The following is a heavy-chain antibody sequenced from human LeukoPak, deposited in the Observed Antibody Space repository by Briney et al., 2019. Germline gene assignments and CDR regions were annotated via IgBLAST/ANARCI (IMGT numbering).Heavy chain of an antibody. J-gene: IGHJ5*02. CDR2: IYPGDSDT. D-gene: IGHD2-2*01. CDR1: GYSFNTYW. Sequence: GESLKISCKGSGYSFNTYWIGWVRQMPGKGLEWMGIIYPGDSDTRYSPSFQGQVTISADKSISTAYLQWSSLKASDTAMYYCARQGYVTSSGGWFDPWGQGTLVTVSS. V-gene: IGHV5-51*01. CDR3: ARQGYVTSSGGWFDP.